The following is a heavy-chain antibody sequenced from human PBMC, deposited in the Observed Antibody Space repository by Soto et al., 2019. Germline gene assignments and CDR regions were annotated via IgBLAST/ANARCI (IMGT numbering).Heavy chain of an antibody. Sequence: QVQLVQSGAEVKKPGSSVKVSCKASGGTFSSYAISWVRQAPGQGLEWMGGIIPIFGTANYAQKFQGRVTITADESTSTAYMERSSLRSEDTAVYYCARDKRPYYYDSSGYYSKYFQHWGQGTLVTVSS. V-gene: IGHV1-69*12. CDR3: ARDKRPYYYDSSGYYSKYFQH. CDR2: IIPIFGTA. J-gene: IGHJ1*01. CDR1: GGTFSSYA. D-gene: IGHD3-22*01.